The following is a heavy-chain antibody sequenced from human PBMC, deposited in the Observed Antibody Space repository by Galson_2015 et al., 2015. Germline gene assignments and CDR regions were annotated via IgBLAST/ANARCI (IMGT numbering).Heavy chain of an antibody. Sequence: SLRLSCAASGFTFSTYWMHWVRQAPGKGLVWVSRINSDGTNTVYADSVKGRFSVSRDNAKNTLYLQVDSLRAEDTAVYYCARTGSTGSDAFDTWGQGTMVTVSS. CDR1: GFTFSTYW. CDR2: INSDGTNT. D-gene: IGHD1-1*01. CDR3: ARTGSTGSDAFDT. V-gene: IGHV3-74*01. J-gene: IGHJ3*02.